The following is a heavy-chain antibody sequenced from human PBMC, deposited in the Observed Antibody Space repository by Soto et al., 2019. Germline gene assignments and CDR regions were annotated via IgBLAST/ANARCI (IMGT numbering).Heavy chain of an antibody. D-gene: IGHD5-12*01. CDR3: ARPMVHSGYVYYYYGMDV. CDR2: IDPSDSYT. CDR1: GYSFTSYW. Sequence: EVQLVQSGAEVKKPGESLRISCKGSGYSFTSYWISWVRQMPGKGLEWMGRIDPSDSYTNYSPSFQGHVTISADKSISTAYLQWSSLKASDTAMYYCARPMVHSGYVYYYYGMDVWGQGTTVTVSS. V-gene: IGHV5-10-1*01. J-gene: IGHJ6*02.